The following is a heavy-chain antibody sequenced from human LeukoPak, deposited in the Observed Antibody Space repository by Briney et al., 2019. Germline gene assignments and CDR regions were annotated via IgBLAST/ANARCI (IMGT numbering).Heavy chain of an antibody. CDR1: GFTFSSYG. Sequence: PGGSLTRNCSASGFTFSSYGRSWVRQAPGKGPQWVSAITSSCSTTDYADYGKVRFTIARDNSKNTMYLQINSLRAQATDVYDCAPDLTATGTGSWFDLWGQGTLVSVSS. D-gene: IGHD6-13*01. CDR2: ITSSCSTT. V-gene: IGHV3-23*05. J-gene: IGHJ5*02. CDR3: APDLTATGTGSWFDL.